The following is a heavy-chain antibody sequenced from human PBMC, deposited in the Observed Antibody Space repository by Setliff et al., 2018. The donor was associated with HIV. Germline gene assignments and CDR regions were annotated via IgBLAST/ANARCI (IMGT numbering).Heavy chain of an antibody. CDR2: INWNGGST. Sequence: GGSLRLSCAASGFTFSSYAITWVRQAPGKGLEWVSGINWNGGSTGYADSVKGRFTFSRDNGKNSLYLQMNSLRAEDTALYFCAKDGHRRSDYSNYDDYWGQGTLVTVSS. CDR3: AKDGHRRSDYSNYDDY. CDR1: GFTFSSYA. D-gene: IGHD4-4*01. J-gene: IGHJ4*02. V-gene: IGHV3-20*04.